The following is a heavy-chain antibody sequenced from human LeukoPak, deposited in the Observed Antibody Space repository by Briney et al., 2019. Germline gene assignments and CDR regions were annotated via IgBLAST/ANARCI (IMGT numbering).Heavy chain of an antibody. CDR1: GGSFSGYY. D-gene: IGHD4-17*01. CDR2: INHSGST. CDR3: ARLKATVSIHAYFDY. Sequence: PSETLSLTCAVYGGSFSGYYWSWIRQPPGKGLEWIGEINHSGSTNYNPSLKSRVAISSDTSKHQFSRELSSVTAADTAVYYCARLKATVSIHAYFDYWGQGTLVTVSS. J-gene: IGHJ4*02. V-gene: IGHV4-34*01.